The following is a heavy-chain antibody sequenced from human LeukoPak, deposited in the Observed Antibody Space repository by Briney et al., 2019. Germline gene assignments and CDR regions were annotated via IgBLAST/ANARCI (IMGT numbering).Heavy chain of an antibody. CDR2: MNPNSGNT. CDR1: GYTFTSYD. Sequence: GASVKVSCKASGYTFTSYDINWVRQAPGQGLEWMGWMNPNSGNTGYAQKFQGRVTMTRNTSISTAYMELSSLRSEDTAVYYCARGRRVPFDIVVVPAAIYWFDPWGQGTLVTVSS. D-gene: IGHD2-2*01. J-gene: IGHJ5*02. V-gene: IGHV1-8*01. CDR3: ARGRRVPFDIVVVPAAIYWFDP.